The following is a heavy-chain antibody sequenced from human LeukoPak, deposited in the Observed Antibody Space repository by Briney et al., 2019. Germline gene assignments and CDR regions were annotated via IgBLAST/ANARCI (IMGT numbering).Heavy chain of an antibody. Sequence: GASVKVSCKASGGTFSSYAISWVRQAPGQGLEWMGGIIPIFGTANYAQKFQGRVTITADESTSTAYMELSSLRSEDTAVYYCARDNSVRDEAWCDNPWIQGTLVTVSS. CDR1: GGTFSSYA. J-gene: IGHJ5*02. CDR3: ARDNSVRDEAWCDNP. D-gene: IGHD2-8*02. V-gene: IGHV1-69*13. CDR2: IIPIFGTA.